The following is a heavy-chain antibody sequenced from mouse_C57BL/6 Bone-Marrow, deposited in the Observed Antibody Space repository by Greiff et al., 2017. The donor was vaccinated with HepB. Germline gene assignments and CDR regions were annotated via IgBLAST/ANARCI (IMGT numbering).Heavy chain of an antibody. D-gene: IGHD4-1*01. CDR2: ISSGGSTI. CDR3: ARLGRREYYAMDY. CDR1: GFTFSDYG. J-gene: IGHJ4*01. Sequence: EVQRVESGGGLVKPGGSLKLSCAASGFTFSDYGMHWVRQAPEKGLEWVAYISSGGSTIYYADTVKGRFTISGDNAKNTLFLQMTSLRSEDTAMYYCARLGRREYYAMDYWGQGTSVTVSS. V-gene: IGHV5-17*01.